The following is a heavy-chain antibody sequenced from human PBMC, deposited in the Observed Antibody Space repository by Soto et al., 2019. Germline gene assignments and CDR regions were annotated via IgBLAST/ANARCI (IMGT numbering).Heavy chain of an antibody. Sequence: GGSLRLSCAASGFTFSSYAMSWVRQAPGKGLEWVSAISGSGGSTYYADSVKGRFTISRDNSKNTLYLQMNSLRAEDTAVYYCAKILRGVYSGYDSYAFDIWGQGTMVTVSS. D-gene: IGHD5-12*01. J-gene: IGHJ3*02. V-gene: IGHV3-23*01. CDR2: ISGSGGST. CDR3: AKILRGVYSGYDSYAFDI. CDR1: GFTFSSYA.